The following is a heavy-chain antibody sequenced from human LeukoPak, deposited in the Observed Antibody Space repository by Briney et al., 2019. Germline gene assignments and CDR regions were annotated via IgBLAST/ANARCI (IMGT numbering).Heavy chain of an antibody. CDR3: ARLWAIRFLEWSDGSSRCYMDD. CDR2: IYCSGSI. CDR1: GGSISSCSYY. J-gene: IGHJ6*03. D-gene: IGHD3-3*01. Sequence: SETLSPTCTVSGGSISSCSYYWGWLRQPPGQGLVGFVSIYCSGSIYYHPTTKSRATISVGTSNNQFALKLSSVTAADTAVYYCARLWAIRFLEWSDGSSRCYMDDWGKGTTVTVSS. V-gene: IGHV4-39*01.